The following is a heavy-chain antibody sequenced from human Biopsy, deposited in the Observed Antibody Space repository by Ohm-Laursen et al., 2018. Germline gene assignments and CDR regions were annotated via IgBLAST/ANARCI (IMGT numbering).Heavy chain of an antibody. CDR3: ARDSPSYADYPFDY. V-gene: IGHV4-38-2*02. CDR2: IYYDGIT. J-gene: IGHJ4*02. CDR1: GYSFTNDYY. D-gene: IGHD4-17*01. Sequence: SETLSLTWAVSGYSFTNDYYWGWIRQPPGKGLERFGNIYYDGITYYNPSLKSRVTMSLDTSKNQFSLRLRSVTAADTAVYYCARDSPSYADYPFDYWGQGTLVTVSS.